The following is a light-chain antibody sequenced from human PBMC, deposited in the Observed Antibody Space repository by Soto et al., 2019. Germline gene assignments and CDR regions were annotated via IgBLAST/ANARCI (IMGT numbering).Light chain of an antibody. Sequence: EIVMTQSPATLSVSPGERATLSCRASQSVSSNLAWYQQKPGQAPTLVSYVASARDTGIPTRFSGSGSGTEFTLTISSLQSEDSAVSNSQQSNNWPFTFGQGNKLDIK. CDR3: QQSNNWPFT. CDR2: VAS. CDR1: QSVSSN. V-gene: IGKV3-15*01. J-gene: IGKJ2*01.